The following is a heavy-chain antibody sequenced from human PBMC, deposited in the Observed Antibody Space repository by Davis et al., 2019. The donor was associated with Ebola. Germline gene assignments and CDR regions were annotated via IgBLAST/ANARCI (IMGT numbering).Heavy chain of an antibody. J-gene: IGHJ4*02. CDR3: AREGEVVGYCSGGSCRYFDY. V-gene: IGHV1-2*02. Sequence: ASVKVSCKASGYTFTGYYMHWVRQAPGQGLEWMGWINPNSGGTNYAQKFQGRVTMTRDTSISTAYMELSRLRSDDTAVYYCAREGEVVGYCSGGSCRYFDYWGQGTLVTVSS. D-gene: IGHD2-15*01. CDR1: GYTFTGYY. CDR2: INPNSGGT.